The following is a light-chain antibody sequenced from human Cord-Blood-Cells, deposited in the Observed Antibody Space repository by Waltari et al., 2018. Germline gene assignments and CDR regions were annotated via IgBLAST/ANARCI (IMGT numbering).Light chain of an antibody. Sequence: QSALTQPASVSGSPGQSLTISCNGTSSDVGGYNYVSWYQQHPGKAPKLMIYDVSNRPSGVSNRFSGSKSGNTASLTISGLQAEDEADYYCSSYTSSSTLDVFGTGTKVTVL. CDR2: DVS. CDR1: SSDVGGYNY. V-gene: IGLV2-14*01. J-gene: IGLJ1*01. CDR3: SSYTSSSTLDV.